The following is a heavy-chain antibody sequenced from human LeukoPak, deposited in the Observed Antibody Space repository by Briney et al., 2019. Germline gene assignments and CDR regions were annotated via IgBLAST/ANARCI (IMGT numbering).Heavy chain of an antibody. CDR3: ARRTCSGGTCYPLDS. CDR1: GFTFNTYG. CDR2: ITPSGTNT. D-gene: IGHD2-15*01. V-gene: IGHV3-23*01. Sequence: PGRSLRLSCAASGFTFNTYGMHWVRQAPGKALEWVSAITPSGTNTYYADSVKGRFTISRDNSKNTLYLQMTSLRAEDTALYYCARRTCSGGTCYPLDSWGRGALVTVSS. J-gene: IGHJ4*02.